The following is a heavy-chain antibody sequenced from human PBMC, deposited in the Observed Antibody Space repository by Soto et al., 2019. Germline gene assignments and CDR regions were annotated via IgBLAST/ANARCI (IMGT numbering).Heavy chain of an antibody. CDR3: AREADTSMVDY. J-gene: IGHJ4*02. V-gene: IGHV1-8*01. D-gene: IGHD5-18*01. Sequence: QVQLVQAGAEVKKPGASVKVSCQTSGYNFSTYYFNWVRQAAGQGPEWMGWLNPRNGQTGYVQKFRGRISMTRDTSIATVYLELSRLTSEDTAIYYCAREADTSMVDYWGQGTLVTVSS. CDR1: GYNFSTYY. CDR2: LNPRNGQT.